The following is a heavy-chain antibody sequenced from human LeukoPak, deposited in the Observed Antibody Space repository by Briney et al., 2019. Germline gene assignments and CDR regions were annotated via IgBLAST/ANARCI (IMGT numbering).Heavy chain of an antibody. D-gene: IGHD2-2*02. CDR2: INPNSDGT. J-gene: IGHJ6*02. CDR1: GYTFTGYY. Sequence: ASVKVSCKASGYTFTGYYMHWVRQAPGQGLEWMGWINPNSDGTNYAQKFQGWVTMTRDTSITTVYMEFSRLRSDDTAVYYCARARDYCTSTRCYSPHHYGIDVWGQGTTVIVSS. V-gene: IGHV1-2*04. CDR3: ARARDYCTSTRCYSPHHYGIDV.